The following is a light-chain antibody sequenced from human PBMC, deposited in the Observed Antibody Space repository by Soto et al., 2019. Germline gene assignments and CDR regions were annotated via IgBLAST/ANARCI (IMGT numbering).Light chain of an antibody. J-gene: IGKJ2*01. CDR3: QQRASWPPFT. CDR2: DAS. V-gene: IGKV3-11*01. CDR1: QSVGSY. Sequence: EIVLIQSPATLSLSPGERATLSCRASQSVGSYLAWYQQRPGQAPRLLIYDASNRATGIPARFSGSGSGTDFTLTIVGLEPEDFAIYYCQQRASWPPFTFGQGTKLEV.